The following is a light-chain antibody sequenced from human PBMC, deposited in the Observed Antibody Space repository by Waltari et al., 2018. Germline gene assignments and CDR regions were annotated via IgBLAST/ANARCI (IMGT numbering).Light chain of an antibody. J-gene: IGLJ2*01. Sequence: QSALTQPPSASGSPGQSVTISCTGTSSDVAGYNHFPGYQQHPGKAPKLMIYDVNKPPSGVPDRFSGSKSGNTASLTVSGLQTEDEADYYCSSYAGSNNLGVFGGGTKLTVL. CDR3: SSYAGSNNLGV. CDR2: DVN. V-gene: IGLV2-8*01. CDR1: SSDVAGYNH.